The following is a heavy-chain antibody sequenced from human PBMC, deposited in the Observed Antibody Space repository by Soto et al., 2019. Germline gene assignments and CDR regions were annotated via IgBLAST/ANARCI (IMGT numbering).Heavy chain of an antibody. D-gene: IGHD6-13*01. Sequence: PGESLKISCKGSGYSFTSYWICWVREMPGKVLEWMGIIYPGDSDTRYSPSFQGQVTISADKSISTAYLQWSSLKASDTAMYYCARAPEAAAGKNYYYGMDVWGQGTTVTVS. CDR1: GYSFTSYW. CDR3: ARAPEAAAGKNYYYGMDV. CDR2: IYPGDSDT. V-gene: IGHV5-51*01. J-gene: IGHJ6*02.